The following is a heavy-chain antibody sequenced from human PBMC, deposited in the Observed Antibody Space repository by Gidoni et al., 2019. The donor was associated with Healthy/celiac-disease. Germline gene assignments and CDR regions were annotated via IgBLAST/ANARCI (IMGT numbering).Heavy chain of an antibody. Sequence: EVQLLESGGGLVQPGGSLRLSCAASGFTFSSYAMSWVRQAPGKGLEWGPAISGSGGSTYYADSVKGRFTISRDNSKNTLYLQMNSLRAEDTAVYYCAKDRLGCSGGSCWHYYYGMDVWGQGTTVTVSS. CDR1: GFTFSSYA. V-gene: IGHV3-23*01. D-gene: IGHD2-15*01. CDR2: ISGSGGST. J-gene: IGHJ6*02. CDR3: AKDRLGCSGGSCWHYYYGMDV.